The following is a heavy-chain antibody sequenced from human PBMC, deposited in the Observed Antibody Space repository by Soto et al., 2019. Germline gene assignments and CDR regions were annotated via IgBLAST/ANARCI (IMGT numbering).Heavy chain of an antibody. Sequence: QLQLQESGPGLVKPSETLSLSCTVSGGSISSSSYYWAWIRQPPGKGLEWIGSIYYSGSSYYSPSLKSRLTISVDTSKNQVSLKLSSVTAADTAVYYCGSRLRSGYCSGGTCNNGFGPWGQGTLVTVSS. D-gene: IGHD2-15*01. CDR2: IYYSGSS. CDR1: GGSISSSSYY. J-gene: IGHJ5*02. V-gene: IGHV4-39*01. CDR3: GSRLRSGYCSGGTCNNGFGP.